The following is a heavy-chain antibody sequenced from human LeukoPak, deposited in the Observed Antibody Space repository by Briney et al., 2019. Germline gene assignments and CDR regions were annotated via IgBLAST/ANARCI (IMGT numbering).Heavy chain of an antibody. Sequence: SETLSLTCTVSGVSISSYNWSWVRQPPGKGLELIGYISSSGSANYNPSLKSRATIPIDTSNDQFSLRLTSVTPADTAVYYCARGQLGSGMVDPWGQGTLVTVSS. CDR3: ARGQLGSGMVDP. CDR2: ISSSGSA. V-gene: IGHV4-59*01. CDR1: GVSISSYN. J-gene: IGHJ5*02. D-gene: IGHD3-10*01.